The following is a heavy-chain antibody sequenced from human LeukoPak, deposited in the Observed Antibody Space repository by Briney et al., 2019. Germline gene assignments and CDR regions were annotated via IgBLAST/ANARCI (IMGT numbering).Heavy chain of an antibody. CDR3: ARDSIFGVVIRGDY. V-gene: IGHV3-23*01. CDR2: ISGSGDST. CDR1: GFTFSSYA. D-gene: IGHD3-3*01. J-gene: IGHJ4*02. Sequence: PGGSLRLSCAASGFTFSSYAMSWVRQAPGKGLEWVSAISGSGDSTYYADSVKGRFTISRDNSKNTLYLQMNSLRAEDTAVYYCARDSIFGVVIRGDYWGQGTLVTVSS.